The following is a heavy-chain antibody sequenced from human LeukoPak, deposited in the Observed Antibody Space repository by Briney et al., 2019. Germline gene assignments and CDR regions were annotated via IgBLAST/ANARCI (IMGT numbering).Heavy chain of an antibody. Sequence: GGSLRLSCAASGFTFSSYWMSWVRQAPGKGLEWVANIKQDGSEKYYVDSVKGRFTISRDNAKNSLYLQMNSLRAEDTAVYYCARVAHLDYDILTSSYFDYWGQGTLVTVSS. CDR3: ARVAHLDYDILTSSYFDY. J-gene: IGHJ4*02. CDR1: GFTFSSYW. CDR2: IKQDGSEK. V-gene: IGHV3-7*03. D-gene: IGHD3-9*01.